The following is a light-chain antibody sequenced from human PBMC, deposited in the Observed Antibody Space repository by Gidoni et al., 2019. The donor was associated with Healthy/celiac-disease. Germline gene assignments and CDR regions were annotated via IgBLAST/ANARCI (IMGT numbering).Light chain of an antibody. CDR3: QQRSNWPQYT. CDR1: QSVSSY. Sequence: EIVLTQSPSTLSSSPGERATLPCRASQSVSSYLAWYQQKPGQAPRLLIYDASNRATGIPARFSGSGSGTDFTLTISSLEPEDFAVYYCQQRSNWPQYTFGQXTKLEIK. CDR2: DAS. V-gene: IGKV3-11*01. J-gene: IGKJ2*01.